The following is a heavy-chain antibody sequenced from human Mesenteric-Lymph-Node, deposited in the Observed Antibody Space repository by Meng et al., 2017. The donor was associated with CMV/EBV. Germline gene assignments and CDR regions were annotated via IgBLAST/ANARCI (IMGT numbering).Heavy chain of an antibody. CDR2: ISYDGNTK. J-gene: IGHJ4*02. CDR1: GFTFSSYA. CDR3: ASLDGTPGG. Sequence: GESLKISCAASGFTFSSYAMHWVRQAPGKGLEWVAVISYDGNTKYYADSVKGRFTISRDNSKNTLSLQMNSLRVEDTAVYYCASLDGTPGGWGQGTLVTVSS. V-gene: IGHV3-30*04. D-gene: IGHD5-24*01.